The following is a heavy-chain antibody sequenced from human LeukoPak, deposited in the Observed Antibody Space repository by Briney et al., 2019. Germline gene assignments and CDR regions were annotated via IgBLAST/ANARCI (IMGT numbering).Heavy chain of an antibody. D-gene: IGHD2-21*02. CDR3: AKDQAGYCGGDCYSPFDY. CDR2: INPSGGST. V-gene: IGHV1-46*01. J-gene: IGHJ4*02. CDR1: GYTFTSYY. Sequence: ASVKVSCKASGYTFTSYYMHWVRQAPGQGLEWMGIINPSGGSTSYAQKFQGRVTMTRDMSTSTVYMELSSLRAEDTAVYYCAKDQAGYCGGDCYSPFDYWGQGTLVTVSS.